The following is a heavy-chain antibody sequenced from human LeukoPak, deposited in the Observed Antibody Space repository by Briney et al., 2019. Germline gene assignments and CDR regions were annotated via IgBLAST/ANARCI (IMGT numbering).Heavy chain of an antibody. J-gene: IGHJ4*02. Sequence: ASVKVSCKVSGYTLTELSMHWVRQAPGKGLEWTGGFDPEDGETIYAQKFQGRVTMTEDTSTDTAYMELSSLRSEDTAVYYCATPPDRIVGATAPFDYWGQGTLVTVSS. V-gene: IGHV1-24*01. CDR3: ATPPDRIVGATAPFDY. CDR2: FDPEDGET. CDR1: GYTLTELS. D-gene: IGHD1-26*01.